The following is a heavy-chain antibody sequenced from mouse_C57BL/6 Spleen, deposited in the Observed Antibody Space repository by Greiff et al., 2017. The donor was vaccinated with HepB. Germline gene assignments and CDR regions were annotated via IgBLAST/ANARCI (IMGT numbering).Heavy chain of an antibody. CDR2: ISSGGSYT. CDR3: ASMVDY. V-gene: IGHV5-6*01. CDR1: GFTFSSYG. J-gene: IGHJ4*01. D-gene: IGHD1-1*02. Sequence: EVQLVESGGDLVKPGGSLKLSCAASGFTFSSYGMSWVRQTPDKRLEWVATISSGGSYTYYPDSVKGRFTISRDNAKNTLYLQMSSLKSDDTAMYNCASMVDYWGQGTSVTVSS.